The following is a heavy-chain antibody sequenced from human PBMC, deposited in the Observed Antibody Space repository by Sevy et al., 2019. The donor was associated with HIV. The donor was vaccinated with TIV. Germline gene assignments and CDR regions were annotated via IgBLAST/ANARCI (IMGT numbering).Heavy chain of an antibody. CDR1: GASISSRGYY. V-gene: IGHV4-39*01. CDR3: AGPILTYNNGWSYYDY. CDR2: INYSGST. J-gene: IGHJ4*02. D-gene: IGHD6-19*01. Sequence: SETLSLTCTVSGASISSRGYYWGWIRQPPGKGLEWIASINYSGSTFYNPSLKSRVTISADTSKNQFSLDLNSLTAADTAIYYCAGPILTYNNGWSYYDYWGQGTVVTVSS.